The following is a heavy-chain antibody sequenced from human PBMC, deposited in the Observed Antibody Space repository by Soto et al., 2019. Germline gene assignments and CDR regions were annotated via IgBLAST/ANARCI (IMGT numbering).Heavy chain of an antibody. CDR3: ARVERGTATTVVDAFDI. D-gene: IGHD1-1*01. CDR1: GGFVSSGSYY. CDR2: MSHSGGT. V-gene: IGHV4-34*01. J-gene: IGHJ3*02. Sequence: QVQLQQWGAGLLKPSETLSLTCAVYGGFVSSGSYYWSWIRQPPGKGLEWIGEMSHSGGTHFNPSLKSRVTISVDTSKNQFSLKMSPVPAADPALYYCARVERGTATTVVDAFDIWGPGTMVTVSS.